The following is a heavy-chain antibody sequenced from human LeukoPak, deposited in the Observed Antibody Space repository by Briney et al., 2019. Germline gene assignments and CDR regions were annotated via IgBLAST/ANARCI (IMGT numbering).Heavy chain of an antibody. D-gene: IGHD2-2*02. J-gene: IGHJ6*02. V-gene: IGHV4-4*07. Sequence: PSETLSLTCTVSGGSISSYYWSWIRQPAGKGLEWIGRIYTSGSTNYNPSLKSRVTMSVDTSKNQFSLKLSSVTAADTAVYYCARGGGIVVVPAAIGYGMDVWGQGTTVTVSS. CDR1: GGSISSYY. CDR3: ARGGGIVVVPAAIGYGMDV. CDR2: IYTSGST.